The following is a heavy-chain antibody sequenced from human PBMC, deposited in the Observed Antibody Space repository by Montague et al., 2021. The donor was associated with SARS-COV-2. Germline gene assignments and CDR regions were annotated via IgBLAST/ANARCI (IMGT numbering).Heavy chain of an antibody. CDR3: ARGARQGYGFRLGSFDS. J-gene: IGHJ4*02. CDR1: GGSFSGYY. Sequence: SETLSLTCAVYGGSFSGYYWNWIRQPPGKGLEWIWEINHSGSTNYNPSLKSRVTMSVDTSKNQFSLKLSSVTAADTAVYYCARGARQGYGFRLGSFDSWGQGTLVTVSS. V-gene: IGHV4-34*01. CDR2: INHSGST. D-gene: IGHD3-10*01.